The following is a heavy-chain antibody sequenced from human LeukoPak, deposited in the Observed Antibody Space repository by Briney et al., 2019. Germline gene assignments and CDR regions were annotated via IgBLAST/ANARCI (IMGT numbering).Heavy chain of an antibody. D-gene: IGHD1-26*01. CDR2: IYTSGST. Sequence: SETLSLTCTVSGGSISSYYWSWIRQPAGKGLEWIGRIYTSGSTNYNPSLKSRVTMSVDTSKNQFSLKLSSVTAADTAVYYCGREVYFGMEWELLSWGQGTLVTVSS. CDR1: GGSISSYY. V-gene: IGHV4-4*07. J-gene: IGHJ4*02. CDR3: GREVYFGMEWELLS.